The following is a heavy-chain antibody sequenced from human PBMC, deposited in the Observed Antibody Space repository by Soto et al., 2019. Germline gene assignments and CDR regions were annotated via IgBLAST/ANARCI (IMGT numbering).Heavy chain of an antibody. J-gene: IGHJ3*02. CDR3: ARAGYCSSTSCSDAFDI. CDR2: INPSGGST. D-gene: IGHD2-2*01. V-gene: IGHV1-46*03. Sequence: ASVKVSCKASGYTFTSYYMHWVRQAPGQGLEWMGIINPSGGSTGYAQKFQGRVTMTRDTSTSTVYMELSSLRSEDTAVYYCARAGYCSSTSCSDAFDIWGQGTMVTVSS. CDR1: GYTFTSYY.